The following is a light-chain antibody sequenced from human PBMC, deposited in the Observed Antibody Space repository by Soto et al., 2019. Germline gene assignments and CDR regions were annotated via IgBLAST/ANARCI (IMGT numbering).Light chain of an antibody. V-gene: IGKV3-15*01. CDR3: QQYNNWPGT. CDR2: GAS. J-gene: IGKJ1*01. CDR1: QSVSSN. Sequence: IAMTQSAATLAVYPGEGGTLSCRASQSVSSNLAWYQQKPGQAPRLLIYGASTRATGIPARFSGSGSGTEFTLIISSLLSEDFAVYYCQQYNNWPGTFGQGTKVDI.